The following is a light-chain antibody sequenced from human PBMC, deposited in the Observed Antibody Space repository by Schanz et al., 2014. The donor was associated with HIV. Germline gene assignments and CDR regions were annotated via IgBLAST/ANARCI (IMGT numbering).Light chain of an antibody. V-gene: IGKV3-20*01. CDR3: QQFAGSPWT. Sequence: EIVLTQSPGTLSLSPGERATLSCRASQSVSSSYLAWYQQKPGQAPRLLIYGASSRATGIPDRFRGSGSGTDFTLTITRLEPEDFAVYFCQQFAGSPWTFGQGTKVEI. J-gene: IGKJ1*01. CDR1: QSVSSSY. CDR2: GAS.